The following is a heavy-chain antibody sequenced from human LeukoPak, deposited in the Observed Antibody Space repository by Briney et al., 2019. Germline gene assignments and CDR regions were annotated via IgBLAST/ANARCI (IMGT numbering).Heavy chain of an antibody. CDR3: ARHGYSSGWYAYFDY. Sequence: PSETLSLTCTVSGGSISSYYWSRIRQPPGKGPEWIGYIYYSGSTNYNPSLKSRVTISVDTSKNQFSLKLSSVTAADTAVYYCARHGYSSGWYAYFDYWGQGTLVTVSS. CDR1: GGSISSYY. CDR2: IYYSGST. D-gene: IGHD6-19*01. V-gene: IGHV4-59*08. J-gene: IGHJ4*02.